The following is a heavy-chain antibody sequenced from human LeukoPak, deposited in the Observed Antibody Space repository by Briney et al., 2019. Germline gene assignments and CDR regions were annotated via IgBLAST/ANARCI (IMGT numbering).Heavy chain of an antibody. CDR1: GFTFSSYW. CDR2: IKHDGSDR. V-gene: IGHV3-7*01. CDR3: ARNDGFGELLNY. D-gene: IGHD3-10*01. J-gene: IGHJ4*02. Sequence: GGSLGLSCAASGFTFSSYWMSWVRQAPGKGLEWVANIKHDGSDRNYVDSVKGRFTISRDNAKNSLYLQMNSLRAEDTAVYYCARNDGFGELLNYWGQGTQVTVSS.